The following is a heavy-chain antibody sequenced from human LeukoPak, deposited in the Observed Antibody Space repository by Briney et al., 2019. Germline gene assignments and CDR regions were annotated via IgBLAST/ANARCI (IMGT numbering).Heavy chain of an antibody. D-gene: IGHD6-19*01. CDR3: AQVIRDSSGWYFAEYFQH. CDR2: ISYDGSNK. CDR1: GFTFSSYA. Sequence: GGSLRLSCAASGFTFSSYAMHWVRQAPGKGLEWVAVISYDGSNKYYADSVKGRFTISRDNSKNTLYLQMSSLRAEDAAVYYCAQVIRDSSGWYFAEYFQHWGQGTLVTVSS. J-gene: IGHJ1*01. V-gene: IGHV3-30-3*02.